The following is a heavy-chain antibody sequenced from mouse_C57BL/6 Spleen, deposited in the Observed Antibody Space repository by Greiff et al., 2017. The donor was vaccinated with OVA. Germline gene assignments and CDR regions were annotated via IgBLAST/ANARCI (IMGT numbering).Heavy chain of an antibody. CDR1: GYAFSSSW. J-gene: IGHJ1*03. Sequence: VKLKQSGPELVKPGASVKLSCKASGYAFSSSWMHWVMQRLGKGLQWIGRIYPGDGVTNYNGKFKGKATLAADKSSSTAYMQLSSLTSEDTAVYFCARAGGHWYFDDWGTGTTVTVSS. CDR3: ARAGGHWYFDD. V-gene: IGHV1-82*01. CDR2: IYPGDGVT.